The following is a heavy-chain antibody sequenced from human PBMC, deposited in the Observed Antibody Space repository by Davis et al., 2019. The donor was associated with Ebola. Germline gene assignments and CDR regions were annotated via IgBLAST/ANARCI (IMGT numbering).Heavy chain of an antibody. CDR2: ISYDGSNK. D-gene: IGHD2-8*02. V-gene: IGHV3-30*03. Sequence: GESLKISCAASGFTFSNAWMSWVRQAPGQGLEWVAVISYDGSNKYYADSVKGRFTISRDNSQNTLSLQMNSLRAEDTAVYYCAEIYWVRYGMDVWGQGTTVTVSS. J-gene: IGHJ6*02. CDR3: AEIYWVRYGMDV. CDR1: GFTFSNAW.